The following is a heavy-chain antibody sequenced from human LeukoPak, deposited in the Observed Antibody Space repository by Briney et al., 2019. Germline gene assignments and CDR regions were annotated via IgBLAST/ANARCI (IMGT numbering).Heavy chain of an antibody. V-gene: IGHV3-48*03. CDR1: GFTFSSYE. CDR2: ISSSGSTI. CDR3: ARDLEIVVVNDAFDI. J-gene: IGHJ3*02. D-gene: IGHD2-21*01. Sequence: GGSLRLSCAASGFTFSSYEMNWVRQAPGKGLEWVSYISSSGSTIYYADSVKGRFTISRDNAKNSLYLQMNSLRAEDTAVYYCARDLEIVVVNDAFDIWGQGTMVTVSS.